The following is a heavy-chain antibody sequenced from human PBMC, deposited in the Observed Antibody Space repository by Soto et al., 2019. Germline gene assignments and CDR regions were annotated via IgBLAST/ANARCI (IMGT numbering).Heavy chain of an antibody. CDR2: IIPMYGTT. V-gene: IGHV1-69*06. CDR3: ASDRETAEDHFPGMDV. Sequence: QVQLVQSGAEVKTPGSSVKVSCRASGGSFSNKGISWVRQAPGQGLEWMGGIIPMYGTTHDSQKFQNRVTFPADKSTSTAYMELSSRRSEDTAVYYCASDRETAEDHFPGMDVWGQGTSVTVSS. J-gene: IGHJ6*02. CDR1: GGSFSNKG.